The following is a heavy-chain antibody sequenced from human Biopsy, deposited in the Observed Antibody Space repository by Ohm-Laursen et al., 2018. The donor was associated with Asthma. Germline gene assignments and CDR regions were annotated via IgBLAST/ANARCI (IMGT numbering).Heavy chain of an antibody. Sequence: SLRLSCSASRFTYEMHWVRQAPGKGLEWVAVISYDGSSIYYADSVKGRFTISRDNSKNTLSLQMNSLTAEDTAVYYWAREGVAGTHIEDWGQGTLVTVSS. D-gene: IGHD6-19*01. V-gene: IGHV3-30-3*01. J-gene: IGHJ4*02. CDR1: RFTYE. CDR2: ISYDGSSI. CDR3: AREGVAGTHIED.